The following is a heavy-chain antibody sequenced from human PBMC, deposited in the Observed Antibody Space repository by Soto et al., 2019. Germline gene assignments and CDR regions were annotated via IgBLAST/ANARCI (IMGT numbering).Heavy chain of an antibody. D-gene: IGHD1-26*01. V-gene: IGHV4-59*08. CDR2: IYYSGST. Sequence: TLSLTCTVSGGTISSWYWSWIRQPPGRGLEWIGYIYYSGSTNCNPSLKSRVTISVDTSKNQFSLKLSSVTAADTAVYYCARRYGSAIDYWGQGTLVTVSS. J-gene: IGHJ4*02. CDR1: GGTISSWY. CDR3: ARRYGSAIDY.